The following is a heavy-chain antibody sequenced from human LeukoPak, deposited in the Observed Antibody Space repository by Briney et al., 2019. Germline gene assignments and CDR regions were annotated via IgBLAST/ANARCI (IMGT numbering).Heavy chain of an antibody. Sequence: GGSLRLSCAASGFTFSSYAMSWVRQAPGKGLEWVSVIYSGGSTYYADSVKGRFTISRDNSKNTLYLQMNSLRAEDTAVYYCASAAAGRYYFDYWGQGTLVTVSS. J-gene: IGHJ4*02. CDR2: IYSGGST. CDR3: ASAAAGRYYFDY. D-gene: IGHD6-13*01. V-gene: IGHV3-66*01. CDR1: GFTFSSYA.